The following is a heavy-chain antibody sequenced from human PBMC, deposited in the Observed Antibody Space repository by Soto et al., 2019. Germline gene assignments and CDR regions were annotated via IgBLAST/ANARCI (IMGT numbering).Heavy chain of an antibody. J-gene: IGHJ5*01. Sequence: SQTLPLTCDISGGSVSSNSAAWNWIRKSPSRGLEWLGRTYYRAKWSNDYAVSVKGRITINPDTSNNQFSLHLNSVTPDDTAVYYCARLIGNSWLDSWGQGTLVTVSS. D-gene: IGHD3-16*01. CDR3: ARLIGNSWLDS. CDR2: TYYRAKWSN. V-gene: IGHV6-1*01. CDR1: GGSVSSNSAA.